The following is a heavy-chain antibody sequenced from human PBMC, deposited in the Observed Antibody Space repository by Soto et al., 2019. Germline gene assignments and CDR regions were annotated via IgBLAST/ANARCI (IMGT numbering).Heavy chain of an antibody. Sequence: SVKVSCKASGGTFSSYAISWVRQAPGQGLEWMGGIIPIFGTANYAQKFQGRVTITADESTSTAYMELSSLRSEDTAVYYCARAPLSYSTVVVPRAFDIWGQGTMVTVSS. V-gene: IGHV1-69*13. D-gene: IGHD3-22*01. CDR2: IIPIFGTA. J-gene: IGHJ3*02. CDR3: ARAPLSYSTVVVPRAFDI. CDR1: GGTFSSYA.